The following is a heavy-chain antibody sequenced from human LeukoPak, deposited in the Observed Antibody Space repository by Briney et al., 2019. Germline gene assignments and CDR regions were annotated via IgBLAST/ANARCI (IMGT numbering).Heavy chain of an antibody. Sequence: GGSLRLSCAASGFTFSGSAMHWVRQASGKGLEWVGRIRSKANSYATAYAASVKGRFTISRDDSKNTAYLQMNSLKTEDTAVCYCTRPLSVYEAVAGTGTDYWGQGTLVTVSS. CDR2: IRSKANSYAT. D-gene: IGHD6-19*01. J-gene: IGHJ4*02. CDR1: GFTFSGSA. V-gene: IGHV3-73*01. CDR3: TRPLSVYEAVAGTGTDY.